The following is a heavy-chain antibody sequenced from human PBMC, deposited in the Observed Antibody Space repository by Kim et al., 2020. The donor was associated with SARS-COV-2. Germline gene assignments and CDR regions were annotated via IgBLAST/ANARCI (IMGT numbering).Heavy chain of an antibody. Sequence: KGRFTISRDNAKNSLYLQMNSLRAEDTAVYYCARSSTVTTPPYYYYGMDVWGQGTTVTVSS. D-gene: IGHD4-17*01. J-gene: IGHJ6*02. V-gene: IGHV3-11*03. CDR3: ARSSTVTTPPYYYYGMDV.